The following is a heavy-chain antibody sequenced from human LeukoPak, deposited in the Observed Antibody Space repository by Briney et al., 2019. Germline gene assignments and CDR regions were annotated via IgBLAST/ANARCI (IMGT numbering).Heavy chain of an antibody. CDR2: ISNDGSDK. J-gene: IGHJ4*02. Sequence: GGSLRLSCAASGFTFDDYAMHWVRQAPGKGLEWVAVISNDGSDKYYVDSVKGRFTISRDNSKNTLYLQMNSLRTEDTAVYYCAKERGPRSAFDYWGQGTLVSVSS. CDR3: AKERGPRSAFDY. V-gene: IGHV3-30*18. CDR1: GFTFDDYA.